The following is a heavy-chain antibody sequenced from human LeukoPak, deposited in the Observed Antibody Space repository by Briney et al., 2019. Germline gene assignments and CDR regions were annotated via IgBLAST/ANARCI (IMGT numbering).Heavy chain of an antibody. Sequence: EASVKVSCKASGYTFTGYYMHWVRQAPGQGLEWMGRINPNSGGTNYAQKFQGRVTMTRDTSISTAYMEQSRLRSDDTAVYYCAAWDLGGYDYFDYWGQGTLVTVSS. J-gene: IGHJ4*02. D-gene: IGHD5-12*01. V-gene: IGHV1-2*06. CDR1: GYTFTGYY. CDR3: AAWDLGGYDYFDY. CDR2: INPNSGGT.